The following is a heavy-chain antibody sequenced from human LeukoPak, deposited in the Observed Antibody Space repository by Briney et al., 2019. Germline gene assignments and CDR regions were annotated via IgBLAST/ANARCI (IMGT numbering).Heavy chain of an antibody. CDR2: INHSGST. CDR3: TRGFGTAMDNAFDI. D-gene: IGHD5-18*01. J-gene: IGHJ3*02. CDR1: GGSFSGYY. Sequence: PSETLSLTCAVYGGSFSGYYWSWIRQPPGKGLEWIGEINHSGSTNYNPSLKSRVTISVDTSKNQFSLKLSSVTAADTAVYYCTRGFGTAMDNAFDIWGQGTMVTVSS. V-gene: IGHV4-34*01.